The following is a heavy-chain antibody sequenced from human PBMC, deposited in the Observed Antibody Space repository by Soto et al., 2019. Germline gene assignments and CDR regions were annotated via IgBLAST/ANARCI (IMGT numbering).Heavy chain of an antibody. CDR1: GGSISSSSYY. CDR2: IYYSGST. CDR3: AGGEYAAGTYYYYGMDV. V-gene: IGHV4-39*01. Sequence: QLQLQESGPGLVKPSETLSLTCTVSGGSISSSSYYWGWIRQPPGKGLEWIGSIYYSGSTYYNPSLKSRVTISVDTSKNQFSLKLSSVTAADTAVYYCAGGEYAAGTYYYYGMDVWGQGTTVTVSS. D-gene: IGHD4-17*01. J-gene: IGHJ6*02.